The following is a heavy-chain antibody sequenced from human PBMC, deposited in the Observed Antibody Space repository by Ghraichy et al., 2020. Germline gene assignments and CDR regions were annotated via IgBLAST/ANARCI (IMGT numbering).Heavy chain of an antibody. J-gene: IGHJ6*02. CDR2: IYYSGST. CDR1: GGSISSYY. D-gene: IGHD6-19*01. CDR3: ARKARYSSGWYREGYYYGMDV. V-gene: IGHV4-59*01. Sequence: SETLSLTCTVSGGSISSYYWSWIRQPPGKGLEWIGYIYYSGSTNYNPSLKSRVTISVDTSKNQFSLKLSSVTAADTAVYYCARKARYSSGWYREGYYYGMDVWGQGTTVTVSS.